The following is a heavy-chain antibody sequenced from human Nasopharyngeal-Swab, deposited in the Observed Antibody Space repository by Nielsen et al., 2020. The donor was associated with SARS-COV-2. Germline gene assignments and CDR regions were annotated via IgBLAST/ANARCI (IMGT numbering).Heavy chain of an antibody. CDR2: IRSKTYGGAP. D-gene: IGHD1-26*01. CDR1: GFTLGDSA. J-gene: IGHJ3*02. CDR3: ARSVGSFYGQGAFDI. Sequence: GGSLRLSCTTSGFTLGDSAMSWFRQSPGKGLEGVGFIRSKTYGGAPEYAASVKGRFTISREGAESSAYLQMNSLETEDTGVYYCARSVGSFYGQGAFDIWGQGTMVTVSS. V-gene: IGHV3-49*01.